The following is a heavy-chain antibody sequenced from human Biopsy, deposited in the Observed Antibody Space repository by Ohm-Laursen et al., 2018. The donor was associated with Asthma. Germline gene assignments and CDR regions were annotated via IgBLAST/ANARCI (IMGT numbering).Heavy chain of an antibody. CDR2: HDHEEGGT. J-gene: IGHJ4*02. V-gene: IGHV1-24*01. D-gene: IGHD4-17*01. CDR1: GYSLTALS. Sequence: ASVKVSCKISGYSLTALSMHWVRQAPGQGLEWMGGHDHEEGGTVNARRFQGRVTMTEDTSTDTAYMELSSLSFDDTAVYYCASDFPKDYVRYNFQFWGQGTLVTVSS. CDR3: ASDFPKDYVRYNFQF.